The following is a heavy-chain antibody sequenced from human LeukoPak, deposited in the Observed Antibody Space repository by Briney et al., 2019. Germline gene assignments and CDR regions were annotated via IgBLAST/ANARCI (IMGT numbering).Heavy chain of an antibody. V-gene: IGHV1-18*01. D-gene: IGHD4-17*01. CDR3: ARDAYGDLPFNWFDP. J-gene: IGHJ5*02. CDR1: GYTFTSYG. Sequence: ASVKVSCKASGYTFTSYGISWVRQAPGQGLEWMGWISAYNGNTNYAQKLQGRVTMTTDTSTSTAYMELRSLRSDDTAVYYCARDAYGDLPFNWFDPWGQGTLVTVSS. CDR2: ISAYNGNT.